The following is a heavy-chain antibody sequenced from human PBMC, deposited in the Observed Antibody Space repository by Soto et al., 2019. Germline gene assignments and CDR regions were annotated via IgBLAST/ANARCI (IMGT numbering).Heavy chain of an antibody. D-gene: IGHD2-2*01. CDR2: VSAGGGST. Sequence: GGSLRLSCVASGFSFSSYAMSWVRQAPGKGLEWVSVVSAGGGSTYYAESVRGRFTISRDNSKNTLYLQMNSLRAEDTAVYYCAKQTTSSCSCSRCYFYYSGQGALVTVSS. J-gene: IGHJ4*01. V-gene: IGHV3-23*01. CDR1: GFSFSSYA. CDR3: AKQTTSSCSCSRCYFYY.